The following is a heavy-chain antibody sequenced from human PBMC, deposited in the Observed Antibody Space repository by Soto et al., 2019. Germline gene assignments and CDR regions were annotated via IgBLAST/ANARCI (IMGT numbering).Heavy chain of an antibody. Sequence: GASVKVSCKASGYTFTNYGVSWVRQAPGQGLEWMGWIGAYNRNTNYAQNLQGRVTMTTDTSTSTAYMELRSLRSDDTAAYYCARDKGSSGPYYFDYWGQGTLVTVSS. CDR1: GYTFTNYG. CDR2: IGAYNRNT. D-gene: IGHD3-22*01. J-gene: IGHJ4*02. V-gene: IGHV1-18*01. CDR3: ARDKGSSGPYYFDY.